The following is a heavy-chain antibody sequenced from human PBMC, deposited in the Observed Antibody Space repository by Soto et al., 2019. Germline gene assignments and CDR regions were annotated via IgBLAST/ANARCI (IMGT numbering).Heavy chain of an antibody. D-gene: IGHD3-10*01. Sequence: PQQTRRVTYTGSAGTIRRCCYLWCWLRLHPGKGLEWIGSIYYSGSTYYNPSLKSRVTISVDTSKNQFSLKLSSVTAADTAVFYCAVITMVRRVIRYWGLGTFVS. CDR2: IYYSGST. J-gene: IGHJ4*02. CDR3: AVITMVRRVIRY. V-gene: IGHV4-39*01. CDR1: AGTIRRCCYL.